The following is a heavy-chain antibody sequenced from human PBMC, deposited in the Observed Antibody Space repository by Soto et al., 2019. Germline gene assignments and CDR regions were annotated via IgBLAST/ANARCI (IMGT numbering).Heavy chain of an antibody. J-gene: IGHJ4*02. CDR1: GGTFSSYT. D-gene: IGHD1-26*01. CDR3: ARVVVGSRLSLDY. Sequence: QVQLVQSGAEVKKPGSSVTVSCKASGGTFSSYTISWARQAPGQGLEWMAGISPIFGIPIYAQKFQDRVTITADDSTMTAYMEMNRLTSEDTAVYYCARVVVGSRLSLDYWGEGTLLTISS. V-gene: IGHV1-69*01. CDR2: ISPIFGIP.